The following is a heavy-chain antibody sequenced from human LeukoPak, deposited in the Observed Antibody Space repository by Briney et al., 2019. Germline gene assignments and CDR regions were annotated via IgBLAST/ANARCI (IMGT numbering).Heavy chain of an antibody. V-gene: IGHV4-34*01. J-gene: IGHJ4*02. CDR3: ARLAVDDDFDY. CDR2: INHSGST. D-gene: IGHD4-23*01. Sequence: SETLSLTCAVYGGSFNDYYWTWIRQPPGKGLEWIGEINHSGSTNYNPSLKRRVTISVDTSKNQSSLKLSSVTAADTAVYYCARLAVDDDFDYWGQGTLVTVSS. CDR1: GGSFNDYY.